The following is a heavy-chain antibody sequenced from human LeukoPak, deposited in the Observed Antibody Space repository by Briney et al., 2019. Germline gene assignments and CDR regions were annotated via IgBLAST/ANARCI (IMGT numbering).Heavy chain of an antibody. Sequence: QSGGSLRLSCAASGFTFSIYAMSWVRQAPGKGLEWVSGISDSGGSTYYADSVKGRFSISRDNSKNTLYLQMNSLRAEDTAVYYCARGRGGISVAATSAFDIWGQGTMVTVSS. CDR3: ARGRGGISVAATSAFDI. CDR1: GFTFSIYA. V-gene: IGHV3-23*01. J-gene: IGHJ3*02. CDR2: ISDSGGST. D-gene: IGHD6-19*01.